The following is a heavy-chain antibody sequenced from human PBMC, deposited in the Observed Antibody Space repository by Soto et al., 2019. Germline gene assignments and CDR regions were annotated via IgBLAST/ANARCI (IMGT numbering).Heavy chain of an antibody. D-gene: IGHD2-8*01. V-gene: IGHV1-2*04. J-gene: IGHJ6*02. CDR3: ARGHSTDCSNGVCSFFYNHEMDV. CDR1: GYSFTDFH. Sequence: ASVKVSCKASGYSFTDFHIHWVRQAPGQGLEWLGRINPKSGGTSTAQKFQGWVTMTRDRSISTVYMELTRLRSDDTAVYFCARGHSTDCSNGVCSFFYNHEMDVWGQGTTVTVSS. CDR2: INPKSGGT.